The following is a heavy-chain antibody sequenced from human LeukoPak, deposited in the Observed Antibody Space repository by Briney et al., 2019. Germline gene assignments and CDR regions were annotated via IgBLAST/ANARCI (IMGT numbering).Heavy chain of an antibody. V-gene: IGHV4-34*01. CDR2: INHSGST. CDR3: ARGRSYCSGTSCPGFYYYYYYYMDV. D-gene: IGHD2-2*01. Sequence: PSETLSLTCAVYGGSFSGYYWSWIRQPPGKGLEWIGEINHSGSTNYNPSLKSRVTISVDTSKNQFSLKLSSVTAADTAVYYCARGRSYCSGTSCPGFYYYYYYYMDVWGKGTTVTVSS. CDR1: GGSFSGYY. J-gene: IGHJ6*03.